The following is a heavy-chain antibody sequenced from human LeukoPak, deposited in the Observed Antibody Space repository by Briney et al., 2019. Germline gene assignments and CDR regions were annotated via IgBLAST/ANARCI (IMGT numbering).Heavy chain of an antibody. CDR2: IDTGGST. V-gene: IGHV4-4*07. Sequence: SETLSLTCTVSGGSISNFYWSWVRQPAGKGLEWIGRIDTGGSTYYSASLESRVIMSLDTSKNQFSLKLSSVTVADTAVYYCARGLGGASYYMDVWGRGTTVTVSS. D-gene: IGHD3-16*01. CDR1: GGSISNFY. J-gene: IGHJ6*03. CDR3: ARGLGGASYYMDV.